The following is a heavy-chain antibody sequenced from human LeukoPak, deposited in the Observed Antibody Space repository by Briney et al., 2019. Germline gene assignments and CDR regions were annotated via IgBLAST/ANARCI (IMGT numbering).Heavy chain of an antibody. CDR3: ASGGPIVVVPAAILGRSYYFDY. CDR1: GGTFSSYA. D-gene: IGHD2-2*02. CDR2: IIPIFGTA. V-gene: IGHV1-69*05. Sequence: SVKVSCKASGGTFSSYAISWVRQAPGQGLEWMGGIIPIFGTANYAQKFQGRVTITTDESTSTAYMELSSLRPEDTAVYYCASGGPIVVVPAAILGRSYYFDYWGQGTLVTVSS. J-gene: IGHJ4*02.